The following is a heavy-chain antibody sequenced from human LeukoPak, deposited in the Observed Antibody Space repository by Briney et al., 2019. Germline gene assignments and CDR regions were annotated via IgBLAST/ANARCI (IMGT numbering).Heavy chain of an antibody. CDR1: GFTFSNYA. J-gene: IGHJ4*02. V-gene: IGHV3-23*01. CDR2: LGGSGSDT. Sequence: GGSLRLSCAASGFTFSNYAMSWVRQAPGKGLEWVSALGGSGSDTYYADSVKGRFTSSRDNAKNSVYLQMNSLRAEDTAIYYCARSSWGSSTNSWGQGTLVIVSS. CDR3: ARSSWGSSTNS. D-gene: IGHD3-16*01.